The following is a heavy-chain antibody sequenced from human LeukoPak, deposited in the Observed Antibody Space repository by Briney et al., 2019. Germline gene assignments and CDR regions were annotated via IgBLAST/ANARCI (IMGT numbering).Heavy chain of an antibody. D-gene: IGHD3-10*01. J-gene: IGHJ4*02. CDR2: IYYSGST. Sequence: SETLSLTCTVSGGSISSSSYYWGWIRQPPGKGLEWIGSIYYSGSTYYNPSLKSRVTISVDTSKNQFSLKLSSVTAADTAVYYCARDSYYYGSGSYHIFDYWGQGTLVTVSS. CDR1: GGSISSSSYY. CDR3: ARDSYYYGSGSYHIFDY. V-gene: IGHV4-39*07.